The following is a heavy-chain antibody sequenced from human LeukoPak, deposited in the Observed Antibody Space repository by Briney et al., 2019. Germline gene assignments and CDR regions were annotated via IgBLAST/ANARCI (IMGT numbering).Heavy chain of an antibody. J-gene: IGHJ5*02. D-gene: IGHD6-19*01. Sequence: GGSLRLSCAASGFTFSSYWMSWVRQAPGKGLEWVANIKQDGSEKYYVDSVKGRFTISRDNAKNSLYLQMNSLRAEDTAVYYCAREHSGGWTNWFDPWGQGTLVTVSS. CDR3: AREHSGGWTNWFDP. CDR2: IKQDGSEK. V-gene: IGHV3-7*01. CDR1: GFTFSSYW.